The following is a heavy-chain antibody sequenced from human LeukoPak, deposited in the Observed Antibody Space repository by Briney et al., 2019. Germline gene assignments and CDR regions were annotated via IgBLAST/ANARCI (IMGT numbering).Heavy chain of an antibody. Sequence: GGSLRLSCEAAGFAFSSYSMHWVRQAPGKGLEWVAAIWPDGSNKYYANSVKGRFTISRENSKNTLYLQMNSLRGDDTAIYYCARELAAWGQGTLVTVSS. D-gene: IGHD6-13*01. CDR1: GFAFSSYS. CDR2: IWPDGSNK. CDR3: ARELAA. V-gene: IGHV3-33*01. J-gene: IGHJ4*02.